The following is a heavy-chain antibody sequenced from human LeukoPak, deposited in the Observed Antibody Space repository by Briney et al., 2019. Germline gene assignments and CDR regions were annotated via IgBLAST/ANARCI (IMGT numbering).Heavy chain of an antibody. D-gene: IGHD2/OR15-2a*01. CDR1: GFTVTSTY. CDR2: IHISGST. J-gene: IGHJ4*02. V-gene: IGHV3-66*01. CDR3: ARAVEYLPLDY. Sequence: GGSLRLSCAASGFTVTSTYITWVRQAPGKGLEWVSIIHISGSTYYADSVRGRFTISRDNSKNTVYLQMNSLRADDTAVYYCARAVEYLPLDYWGQGTLVAVSS.